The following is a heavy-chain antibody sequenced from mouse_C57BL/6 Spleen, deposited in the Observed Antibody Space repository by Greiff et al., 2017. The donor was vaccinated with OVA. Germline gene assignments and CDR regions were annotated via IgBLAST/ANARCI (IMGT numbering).Heavy chain of an antibody. D-gene: IGHD2-3*01. J-gene: IGHJ2*01. V-gene: IGHV1-82*01. CDR3: ARGDGYYVGYFDY. Sequence: VQLQQSGPELVKPGASVKISCKASGYAFSSSWMNWVKQRPGKGLEWIGRIYPGDGDTNYNGKFKGKATLTADKSSSTAYMQLSSLTSEDSAVYVCARGDGYYVGYFDYWGQGTTLTVSS. CDR2: IYPGDGDT. CDR1: GYAFSSSW.